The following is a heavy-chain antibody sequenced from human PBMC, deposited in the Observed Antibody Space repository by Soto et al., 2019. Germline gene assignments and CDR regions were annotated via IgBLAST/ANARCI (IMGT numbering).Heavy chain of an antibody. CDR3: ARVVGYCSGGSCYSSSHFDY. CDR2: IYYSGST. V-gene: IGHV4-39*01. Sequence: QLQLQESGPGLVKPSETLSLTCIVSGGSISSSSYYWGWIRQPPGKGLEWIGNIYYSGSTYYNPSLKSRVTISVDTSRNQFSLNLSSVTAADTAVYYCARVVGYCSGGSCYSSSHFDYWGQGTLVTVSS. J-gene: IGHJ4*02. D-gene: IGHD2-15*01. CDR1: GGSISSSSYY.